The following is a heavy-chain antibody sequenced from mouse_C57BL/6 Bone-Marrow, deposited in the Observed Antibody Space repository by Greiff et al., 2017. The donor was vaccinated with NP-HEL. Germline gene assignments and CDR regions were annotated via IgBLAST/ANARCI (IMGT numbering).Heavy chain of an antibody. V-gene: IGHV1-77*01. CDR3: VYFSITTVVGDY. D-gene: IGHD1-1*01. CDR2: IGPGSGST. J-gene: IGHJ2*01. CDR1: GYTFTDYY. Sequence: VQLQESGAELVKPGASVKISCKASGYTFTDYYINWVKQRPGQGLEWIGKIGPGSGSTYYNEKFKGKATFTADTSSNTAYMQLSSLTTEDSAIYYCVYFSITTVVGDYWGQGTTLTVSS.